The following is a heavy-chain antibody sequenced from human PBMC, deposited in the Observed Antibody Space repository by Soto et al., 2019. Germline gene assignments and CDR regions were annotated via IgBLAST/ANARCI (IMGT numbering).Heavy chain of an antibody. CDR2: ISAYNGNT. CDR3: ARESCSGGSCYLGY. CDR1: GFTFSSYL. Sequence: GGSMEGSCKASGFTFSSYLISWGRQAPGQGLEWMGWISAYNGNTNYAQKLQGRVTMTTDTSTSTAYMELRSLRSDDTAVYYCARESCSGGSCYLGYWGQGTLVTVSS. J-gene: IGHJ4*02. V-gene: IGHV1-18*01. D-gene: IGHD2-15*01.